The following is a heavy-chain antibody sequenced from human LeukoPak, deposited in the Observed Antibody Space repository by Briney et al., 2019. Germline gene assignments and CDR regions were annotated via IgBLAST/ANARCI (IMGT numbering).Heavy chain of an antibody. Sequence: SETLSLTCAVYGGSLSGYYWSWLRQPPGKGLEWIGEINHSGSTNYNPSLTSRGTISVETSKNQFSLKLSSVTAADTAVYYCARVGRITMVRGVLYYFDYWGQGTLVTVSS. CDR3: ARVGRITMVRGVLYYFDY. V-gene: IGHV4-34*01. J-gene: IGHJ4*02. CDR1: GGSLSGYY. D-gene: IGHD3-10*01. CDR2: INHSGST.